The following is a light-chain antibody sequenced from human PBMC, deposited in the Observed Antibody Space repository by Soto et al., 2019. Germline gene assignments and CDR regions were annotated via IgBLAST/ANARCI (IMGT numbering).Light chain of an antibody. CDR2: DTS. CDR1: QSVRDRY. Sequence: EIVLTQSPGTLSLSPGERATLSCRASQSVRDRYLAWYQQKPGQAPSLLIYDTSTRATGVPDRFSGSGSGKDFALTLSRVEPEDFSIYFCQQYGSSPGTFGQGTKVEI. J-gene: IGKJ1*01. V-gene: IGKV3-20*01. CDR3: QQYGSSPGT.